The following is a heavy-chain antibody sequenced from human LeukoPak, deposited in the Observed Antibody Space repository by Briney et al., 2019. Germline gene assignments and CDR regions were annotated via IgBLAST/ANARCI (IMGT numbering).Heavy chain of an antibody. D-gene: IGHD6-13*01. Sequence: GGSLRLSCAASGFTFSSYAMSWVRQAPGKGLEWVSGISGSGGSTYYADSVKGRFTISRDNSKNTLYLQMNSLRAEDEAVYYCAKGSYSYSSSWSDYWGQGTLVTVSS. CDR2: ISGSGGST. J-gene: IGHJ4*02. CDR1: GFTFSSYA. CDR3: AKGSYSYSSSWSDY. V-gene: IGHV3-23*01.